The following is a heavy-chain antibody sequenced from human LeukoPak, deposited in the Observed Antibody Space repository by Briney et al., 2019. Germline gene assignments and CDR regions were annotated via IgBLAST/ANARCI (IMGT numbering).Heavy chain of an antibody. V-gene: IGHV4-38-2*02. J-gene: IGHJ5*02. Sequence: PSETLSLTCTVSGYSISSGYYWGWIRQPPGKGLEWIGSIYHSGSTYYNPSLKSRVTISVDTSKNQFSLKLSSVTAADTAVYYCARSGTGTMVRGVIPYNWFDPWGQGTLVTVSS. CDR3: ARSGTGTMVRGVIPYNWFDP. CDR1: GYSISSGYY. CDR2: IYHSGST. D-gene: IGHD3-10*01.